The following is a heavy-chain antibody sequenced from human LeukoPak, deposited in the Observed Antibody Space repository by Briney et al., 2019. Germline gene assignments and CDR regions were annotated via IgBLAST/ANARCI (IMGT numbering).Heavy chain of an antibody. CDR3: ARGPPETSSSDY. CDR1: GYTFTSYD. J-gene: IGHJ4*02. Sequence: ASVKDSSKVSGYTFTSYDINWVRQATGQGLEWMGWMKPNSGDTGYAQKFQGRVTMTRNIYMNIAYMELTSLTSEDTAVYYCARGPPETSSSDYWGQ. D-gene: IGHD6-13*01. V-gene: IGHV1-8*01. CDR2: MKPNSGDT.